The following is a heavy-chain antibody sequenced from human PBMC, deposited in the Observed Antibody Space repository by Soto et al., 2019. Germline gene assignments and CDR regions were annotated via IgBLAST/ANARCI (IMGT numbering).Heavy chain of an antibody. J-gene: IGHJ6*03. CDR2: IYYSGST. CDR1: GGSISSSSYY. Sequence: QLQLQESGPGLVKPSETLSLTCTVSGGSISSSSYYWGWIRQPPGKGLEWIGSIYYSGSTYYNPSLKSRVTISVDTSKNQFSLKLSSVTAADTAVYYCARLANYYGSGSYLWDYYYYMDVWGKGTTVTVSS. V-gene: IGHV4-39*01. D-gene: IGHD3-10*01. CDR3: ARLANYYGSGSYLWDYYYYMDV.